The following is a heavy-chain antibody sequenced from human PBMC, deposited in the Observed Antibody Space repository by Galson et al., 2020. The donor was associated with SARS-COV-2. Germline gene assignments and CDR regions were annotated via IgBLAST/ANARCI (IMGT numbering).Heavy chain of an antibody. CDR2: IYYTGTT. CDR3: ARQSYSGVYGLDC. Sequence: SETLSLTCTVSGGSIRGDSDYWAWIRQPPGKGLEWIGNIYYTGTTQYNPSLRGRVTISIDRPENHFSLKLNSVTAADTAVYYCARQSYSGVYGLDCWGQGTLVTVS. D-gene: IGHD4-17*01. V-gene: IGHV4-39*01. J-gene: IGHJ4*02. CDR1: GGSIRGDSDY.